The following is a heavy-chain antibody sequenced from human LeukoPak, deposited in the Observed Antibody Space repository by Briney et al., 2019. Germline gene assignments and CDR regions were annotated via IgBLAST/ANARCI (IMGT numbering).Heavy chain of an antibody. CDR1: GGTFSSYA. D-gene: IGHD5-12*01. CDR2: IIPIFGSA. V-gene: IGHV1-69*13. J-gene: IGHJ4*02. Sequence: ASVKASCKASGGTFSSYAINWVRQAPGQGLEWMGGIIPIFGSANYAQKFQGRVTITADESTTTAYMELSSLRSEDTAVYYCARVGAQWLRLDYFDYWGQGTLVTVSS. CDR3: ARVGAQWLRLDYFDY.